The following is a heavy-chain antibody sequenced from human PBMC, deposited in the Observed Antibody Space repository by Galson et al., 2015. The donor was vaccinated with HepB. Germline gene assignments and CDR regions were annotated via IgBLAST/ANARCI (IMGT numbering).Heavy chain of an antibody. CDR3: ARDLVDIVATMTFDI. Sequence: SLRLSSAASGFTFSSYAMHWVRQAPGKGLEWVAVISYDGSNKYYADSVKGRFTISRDNSKNTLYLQMNSLRAEDTAVYYCARDLVDIVATMTFDIWGQGTMVTVSS. CDR2: ISYDGSNK. CDR1: GFTFSSYA. V-gene: IGHV3-30-3*01. J-gene: IGHJ3*02. D-gene: IGHD5-12*01.